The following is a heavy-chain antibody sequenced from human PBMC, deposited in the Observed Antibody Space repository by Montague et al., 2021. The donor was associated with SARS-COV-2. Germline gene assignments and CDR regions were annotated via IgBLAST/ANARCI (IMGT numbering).Heavy chain of an antibody. Sequence: IYYSGSTYYNPSLKSRATISVDTSKNQFSLKLSSVTAADTAVYYCARHKRWRIAAACRDFDYWGQGTRGTGS. J-gene: IGHJ4*02. D-gene: IGHD6-13*01. V-gene: IGHV4-39*01. CDR2: IYYSGST. CDR3: ARHKRWRIAAACRDFDY.